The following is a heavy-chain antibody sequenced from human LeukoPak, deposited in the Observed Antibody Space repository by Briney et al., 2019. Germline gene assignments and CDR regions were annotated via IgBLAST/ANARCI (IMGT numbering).Heavy chain of an antibody. V-gene: IGHV3-23*01. CDR3: AKYDSSGYGIDY. D-gene: IGHD3-22*01. Sequence: GGTLRLSCAASGFTVSSDYMSWVRQAPGKGLEWVSAISGSGGSTYYADSVKGRFTISRDNSKNTLYLQMNSLRAEDTAVYYCAKYDSSGYGIDYWGQGTLVTVSS. J-gene: IGHJ4*02. CDR2: ISGSGGST. CDR1: GFTVSSDY.